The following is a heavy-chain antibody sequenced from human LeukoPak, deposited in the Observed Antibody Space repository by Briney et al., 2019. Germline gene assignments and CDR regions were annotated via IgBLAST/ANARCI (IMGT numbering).Heavy chain of an antibody. CDR2: ISSSSYI. CDR1: GFTFSSYS. CDR3: ARAINAVGATTRYYFDY. D-gene: IGHD1-26*01. Sequence: GGSLRLSCAASGFTFSSYSMNWVRQAPGKGLERVSSISSSSYIYYADSVKGRFTISRDNAKNSLYLQMNSLRAEDTAVYYCARAINAVGATTRYYFDYWGQGTLVTVSS. V-gene: IGHV3-21*01. J-gene: IGHJ4*02.